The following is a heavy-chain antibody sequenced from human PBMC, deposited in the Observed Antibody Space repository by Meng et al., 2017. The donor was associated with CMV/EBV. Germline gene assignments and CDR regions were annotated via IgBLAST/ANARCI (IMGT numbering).Heavy chain of an antibody. V-gene: IGHV4-59*01. D-gene: IGHD6-13*01. J-gene: IGHJ6*02. CDR1: GGSISSYY. Sequence: SETLSLTCTVSGGSISSYYWSWIRQPPGKGLEWIGYIYYSGSTNYNPSLKSRVTISVDTSKNQFSLKLRSVTAADTAVYYCARAASSSWYRDYYYGMDVWGQGTTVTVSS. CDR2: IYYSGST. CDR3: ARAASSSWYRDYYYGMDV.